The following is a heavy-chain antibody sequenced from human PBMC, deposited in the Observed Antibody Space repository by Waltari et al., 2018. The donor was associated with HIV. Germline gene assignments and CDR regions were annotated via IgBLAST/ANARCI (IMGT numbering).Heavy chain of an antibody. D-gene: IGHD4-17*01. CDR1: GFPFSCFN. CDR3: ARGGKYGDYQYYFDS. V-gene: IGHV3-30-3*01. J-gene: IGHJ4*02. Sequence: QEHLVESGGAVVQPGSSLRISCAASGFPFSCFNMFWVRQAPGKGLEWVAVISYDGSSENYADFVKGRFPISRDNSENTLYLQMHSLRPEDTAVYYCARGGKYGDYQYYFDSWGQGTLVTVSP. CDR2: ISYDGSSE.